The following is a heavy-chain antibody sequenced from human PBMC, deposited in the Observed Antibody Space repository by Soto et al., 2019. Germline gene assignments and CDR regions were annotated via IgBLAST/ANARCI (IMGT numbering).Heavy chain of an antibody. CDR1: GFTFSSYS. D-gene: IGHD2-8*01. V-gene: IGHV3-48*01. CDR2: ISSSSSTI. J-gene: IGHJ6*03. Sequence: GGSLRLSCAASGFTFSSYSMNWVRQAPGKGLEWVSYISSSSSTIYYADSVKGRFTISRDNAKNSLYLQMNSLRAEDTAVYYCARDGSCTNGVCYRLNYYYYYMDVWGKGTTVTVSS. CDR3: ARDGSCTNGVCYRLNYYYYYMDV.